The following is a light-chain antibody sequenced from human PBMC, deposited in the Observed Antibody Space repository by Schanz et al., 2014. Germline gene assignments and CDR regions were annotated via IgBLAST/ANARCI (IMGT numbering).Light chain of an antibody. CDR3: ATWDASLSGWL. CDR2: RND. Sequence: QSVLTQPPSASGTPGQRVAISCSGGSSNIGNNRVNWYQQLPGTAPKLLIYRNDQRPSGVPDRFSGSKSGTSASLAISGLRSEDEGDYYCATWDASLSGWLFGGGTQLTVL. J-gene: IGLJ2*01. CDR1: SSNIGNNR. V-gene: IGLV1-47*01.